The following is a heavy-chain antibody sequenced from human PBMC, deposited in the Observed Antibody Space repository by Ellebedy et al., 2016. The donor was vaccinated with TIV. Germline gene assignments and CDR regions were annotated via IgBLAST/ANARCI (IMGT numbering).Heavy chain of an antibody. D-gene: IGHD3-10*01. CDR2: ISRNGGTM. V-gene: IGHV3-64D*06. CDR1: GFTFSTQA. CDR3: VKLGYFFGSGTDIDDY. J-gene: IGHJ4*02. Sequence: GGSLRLSXSASGFTFSTQAMHWVRQAPGTGLEYVSGISRNGGTMTYADSVKGRFTISRVNSKNTVYLQMSSLRDEDTAVYYCVKLGYFFGSGTDIDDYWGQGTLVTVSS.